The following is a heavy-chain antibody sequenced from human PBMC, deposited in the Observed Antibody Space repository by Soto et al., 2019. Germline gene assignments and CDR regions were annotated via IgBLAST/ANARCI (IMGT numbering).Heavy chain of an antibody. Sequence: SETLSLTCTVSNGSASRENYLWTWIRQPPGKGLEWIGNMYYSGGTNNDSSLKSRVTISVDTSKNQFSLKLRSVSAADTAVYYCARDRPLHPSYHYYGMDVWGQGITVT. J-gene: IGHJ6*01. CDR3: ARDRPLHPSYHYYGMDV. CDR1: NGSASRENYL. V-gene: IGHV4-61*01. CDR2: MYYSGGT. D-gene: IGHD2-15*01.